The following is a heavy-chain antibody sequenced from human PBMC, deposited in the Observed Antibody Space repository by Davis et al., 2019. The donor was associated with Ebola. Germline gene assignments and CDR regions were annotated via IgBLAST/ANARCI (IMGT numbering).Heavy chain of an antibody. J-gene: IGHJ5*01. CDR1: GFTFSDNY. CDR3: TKKGRSHGFTFFDS. D-gene: IGHD5-24*01. Sequence: GESLKISCAASGFTFSDNYMTWIRQAPGKGLEWVSSTDGGGVSTYYADSVKGRFTISRDSSRNTLYLQMNSLRAEDTALYYCTKKGRSHGFTFFDSWGQGNSVSVSS. V-gene: IGHV3-23*01. CDR2: TDGGGVST.